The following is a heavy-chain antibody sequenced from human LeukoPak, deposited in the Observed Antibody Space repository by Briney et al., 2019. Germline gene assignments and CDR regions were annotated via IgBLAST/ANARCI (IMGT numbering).Heavy chain of an antibody. CDR2: IRSKANSYAT. Sequence: GGSLRLSCAASGFTFSGSAMHWVRQASGKGLEWVGRIRSKANSYATAYAASVKGRFTISRDDSKNTAYLQMNSLKTEDTAVYYCALQGEWLVLGSFDIWGQGTMVTVSS. CDR3: ALQGEWLVLGSFDI. CDR1: GFTFSGSA. D-gene: IGHD6-19*01. V-gene: IGHV3-73*01. J-gene: IGHJ3*02.